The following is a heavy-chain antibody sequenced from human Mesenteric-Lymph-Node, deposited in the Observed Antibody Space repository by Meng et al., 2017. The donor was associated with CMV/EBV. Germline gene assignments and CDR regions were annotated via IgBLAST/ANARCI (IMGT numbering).Heavy chain of an antibody. CDR3: TGDSVSNPNLDY. Sequence: EVVLVESGGGLVQPGGSLRLSCAASGFNVRDKYMSWVRQAPGKGLEWVCIIYRGDNTYYIDSVKDRFTVSRDNSKNTMYLQMNSLRVEDTAVYYCTGDSVSNPNLDYWGQGTLVTVSS. J-gene: IGHJ4*02. CDR1: GFNVRDKY. D-gene: IGHD3-10*01. CDR2: IYRGDNT. V-gene: IGHV3-66*01.